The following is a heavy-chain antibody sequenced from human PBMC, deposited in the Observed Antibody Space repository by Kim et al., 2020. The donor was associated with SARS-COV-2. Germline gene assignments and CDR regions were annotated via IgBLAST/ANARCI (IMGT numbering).Heavy chain of an antibody. CDR2: IWYDGSNK. D-gene: IGHD6-19*01. CDR3: ARTQGYSMAGIDY. Sequence: GGSLRLSCAASGFTFSSYGMHWVRQAPGKGLEWVAVIWYDGSNKYYADSVKGRFTISRDNSKNTLYLQMNSLRAEDTAVYYCARTQGYSMAGIDYWGQGTLVTVSS. CDR1: GFTFSSYG. V-gene: IGHV3-33*01. J-gene: IGHJ4*02.